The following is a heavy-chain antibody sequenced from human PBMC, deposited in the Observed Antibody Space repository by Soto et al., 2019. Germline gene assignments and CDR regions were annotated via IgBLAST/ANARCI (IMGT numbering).Heavy chain of an antibody. CDR3: ARRGYGSRWPNVYMDV. CDR2: ISNNGAHT. D-gene: IGHD6-13*01. V-gene: IGHV3-64*01. CDR1: EFTFSNYE. J-gene: IGHJ6*03. Sequence: GGSLRLSCAASEFTFSNYEMHWVRQAPGKGLEYVSGISNNGAHTDYAKSVKGRFTISRDNSENTLYLQMGSLRAEDMALYYCARRGYGSRWPNVYMDVWGKGTTVPVSS.